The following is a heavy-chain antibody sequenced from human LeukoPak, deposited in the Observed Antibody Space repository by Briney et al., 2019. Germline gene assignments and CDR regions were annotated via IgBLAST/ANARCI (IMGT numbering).Heavy chain of an antibody. D-gene: IGHD3-22*01. CDR2: ISSSGSTI. CDR3: ARGTLYYYDSSGYYDY. Sequence: GGSLRLSCAASGLTFSDYYMSWIRQAPGKGLEWVSYISSSGSTIYYADSVKGRFTISRDNAKNSLYLQMNSLRAEDTAVYYCARGTLYYYDSSGYYDYWGQGTLVTVSS. V-gene: IGHV3-11*04. CDR1: GLTFSDYY. J-gene: IGHJ4*02.